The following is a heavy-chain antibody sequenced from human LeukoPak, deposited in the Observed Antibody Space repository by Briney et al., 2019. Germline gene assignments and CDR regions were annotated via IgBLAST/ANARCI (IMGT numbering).Heavy chain of an antibody. Sequence: GGSLRLSCAASGFTFSSYGMHWVRQAPGKGLEWVAVISYDGSNKYYVDSVKGRFTISSDNSKNTLYLQMNSLRAEDTAVYYCANQKDRYCSSTSCYYYGMDVWGQGTTVTVSS. V-gene: IGHV3-30*18. J-gene: IGHJ6*02. CDR1: GFTFSSYG. D-gene: IGHD2-2*01. CDR3: ANQKDRYCSSTSCYYYGMDV. CDR2: ISYDGSNK.